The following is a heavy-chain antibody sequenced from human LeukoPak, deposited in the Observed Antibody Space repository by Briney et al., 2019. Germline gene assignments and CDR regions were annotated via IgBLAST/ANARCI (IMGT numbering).Heavy chain of an antibody. J-gene: IGHJ4*02. D-gene: IGHD1-26*01. CDR1: GYTFASYD. Sequence: ASVKVSCKASGYTFASYDINWVRQATGQGLEWMGWMNPNSGSTGYAQKFQGRVTITRNTSISTAYMELSSLRSEDTAVYYCARVEVGATGSPDYWGQGTLVTVSS. V-gene: IGHV1-8*03. CDR2: MNPNSGST. CDR3: ARVEVGATGSPDY.